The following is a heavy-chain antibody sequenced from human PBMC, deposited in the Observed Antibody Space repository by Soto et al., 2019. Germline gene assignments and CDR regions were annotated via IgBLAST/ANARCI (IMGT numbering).Heavy chain of an antibody. CDR3: ARRRTGAATPYFDY. Sequence: SETLSLTCTVSGYSISSGYYWGWIRQPPGKGLEWIGSIYHSGSTYYNPSLKSRVTISVDTSKNQFSLKLSSVPAADTAVYYCARRRTGAATPYFDYWGQGTLVTVSS. V-gene: IGHV4-38-2*02. CDR1: GYSISSGYY. J-gene: IGHJ4*02. D-gene: IGHD7-27*01. CDR2: IYHSGST.